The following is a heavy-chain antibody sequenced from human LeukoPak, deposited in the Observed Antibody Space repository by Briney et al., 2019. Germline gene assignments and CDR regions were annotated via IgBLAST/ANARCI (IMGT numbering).Heavy chain of an antibody. Sequence: SVKVSCKASGGTFSSYAISWVRQAPGQGLEWMGRIIPILGIANYAQKFQGRVTITADKSTSTAYMELSSLRPEDTAVYYCARGGTYSRGLLVYWGQGTLVTVSS. CDR1: GGTFSSYA. CDR3: ARGGTYSRGLLVY. V-gene: IGHV1-69*04. J-gene: IGHJ4*02. CDR2: IIPILGIA. D-gene: IGHD1-26*01.